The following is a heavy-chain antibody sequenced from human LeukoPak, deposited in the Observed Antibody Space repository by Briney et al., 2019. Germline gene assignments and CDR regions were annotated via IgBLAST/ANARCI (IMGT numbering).Heavy chain of an antibody. CDR3: VRLPDGDAFDI. CDR1: GGSISSSSYY. Sequence: SETLSLTCTVSGGSISSSSYYWGWIRQPPGKGLEWIGSIYYSGSTYYNPSLKSRVTISVDTSKNQFSLKLSSVTAADTAVYYCVRLPDGDAFDIWGQGTMVTVSS. CDR2: IYYSGST. V-gene: IGHV4-39*01. J-gene: IGHJ3*02.